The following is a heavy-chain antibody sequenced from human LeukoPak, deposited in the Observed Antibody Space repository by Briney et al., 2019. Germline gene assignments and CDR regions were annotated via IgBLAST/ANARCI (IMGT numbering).Heavy chain of an antibody. J-gene: IGHJ4*02. D-gene: IGHD6-13*01. CDR1: GGSISSYY. CDR3: ARVDSSSGLVDY. Sequence: KPSETLSLTCTGSGGSISSYYWSWIRQPPGKAQQWIGYNYYSGSTHYNPSLKSRVAISVDTSKHQLSLKLSSVTAADTAVYCCARVDSSSGLVDYWGQGTRVRVSS. V-gene: IGHV4-59*01. CDR2: NYYSGST.